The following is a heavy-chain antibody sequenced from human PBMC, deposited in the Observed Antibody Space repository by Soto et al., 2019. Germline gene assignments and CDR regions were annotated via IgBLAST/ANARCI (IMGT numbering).Heavy chain of an antibody. CDR3: ARGSGEVDTAMVKLDF. CDR2: MYYSGST. D-gene: IGHD5-18*01. CDR1: GGSISRYY. V-gene: IGHV4-59*01. Sequence: SETLSLTCTVSGGSISRYYWSWIRQPPGKGLEWIGYMYYSGSTNYNPSLKSRVTISVDTSKNQFSLKLSSVTAADTAVYYCARGSGEVDTAMVKLDFWGQGTTVNVAS. J-gene: IGHJ6*02.